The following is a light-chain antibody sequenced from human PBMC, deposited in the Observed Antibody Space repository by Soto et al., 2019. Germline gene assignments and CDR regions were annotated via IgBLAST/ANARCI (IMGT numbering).Light chain of an antibody. J-gene: IGKJ3*01. CDR3: QKYSSVPV. CDR1: QDIRNF. CDR2: AAS. Sequence: DIQMTQSPTSLSASVGDRVTITCRASQDIRNFVAWYQQKPGKAPKLLIYAASTLQSGVPSRFSGSGSGTDFTLTINSQQPEDVGTYSCQKYSSVPVFGPGTKVEIK. V-gene: IGKV1-27*01.